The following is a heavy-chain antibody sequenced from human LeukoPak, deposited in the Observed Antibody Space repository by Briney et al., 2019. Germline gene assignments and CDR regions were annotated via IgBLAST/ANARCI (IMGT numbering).Heavy chain of an antibody. CDR3: ARRAHSSGYYYFDY. CDR1: GGSISSNY. V-gene: IGHV4-59*01. CDR2: IYYSGST. Sequence: SETLSLTRTVSGGSISSNYWSWIRQPPGEGLEWIGYIYYSGSTIYNPPLKSRVTISVDTSKNQFSLKLSSVTAADTAVYYCARRAHSSGYYYFDYWGQGTLVTVSS. D-gene: IGHD3-22*01. J-gene: IGHJ4*02.